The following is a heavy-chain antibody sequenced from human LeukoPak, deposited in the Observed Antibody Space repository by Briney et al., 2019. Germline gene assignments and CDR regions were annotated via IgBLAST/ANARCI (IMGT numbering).Heavy chain of an antibody. J-gene: IGHJ6*02. V-gene: IGHV3-30-3*01. CDR2: ISYDGSNK. D-gene: IGHD2-2*01. Sequence: QPGRSLRLSCAASGFTFSSYAMHWVRQAPGKGLEWVAVISYDGSNKYYADSVKGRFTISRDNSKNTLYLQMNSLRAEDTAVYYCAREWDCSSTSCSDYYYGMDVWGQGTTVTVFS. CDR3: AREWDCSSTSCSDYYYGMDV. CDR1: GFTFSSYA.